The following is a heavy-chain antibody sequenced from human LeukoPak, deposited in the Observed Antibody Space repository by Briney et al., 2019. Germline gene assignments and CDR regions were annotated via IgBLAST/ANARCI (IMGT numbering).Heavy chain of an antibody. CDR3: AKGETVTTSPFDY. CDR2: VFDNEDS. J-gene: IGHJ4*02. CDR1: GASLSHYH. D-gene: IGHD4-17*01. Sequence: SHTLSLTCAVSGASLSHYHCSWFRQPPGKGLEWIASVFDNEDSNYNPSLESRVTISLDTSKSHLSLRLTSVTAADTAVYFCAKGETVTTSPFDYWGQGILVTGAS. V-gene: IGHV4-59*07.